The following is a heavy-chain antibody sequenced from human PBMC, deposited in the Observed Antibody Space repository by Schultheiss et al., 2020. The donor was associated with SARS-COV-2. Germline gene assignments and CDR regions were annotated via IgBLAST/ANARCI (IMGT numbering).Heavy chain of an antibody. CDR3: ASGLEPYYFDY. J-gene: IGHJ4*02. Sequence: SETLSLTCTVSGGSISSYYWSWIRQPAGKGLEWIGYIYYSGSTNYNPSLKSRVTISVDTSKNQFSLKLSSVTAADTAVYYCASGLEPYYFDYWGQGTLVTVSS. CDR1: GGSISSYY. CDR2: IYYSGST. D-gene: IGHD1-1*01. V-gene: IGHV4-59*01.